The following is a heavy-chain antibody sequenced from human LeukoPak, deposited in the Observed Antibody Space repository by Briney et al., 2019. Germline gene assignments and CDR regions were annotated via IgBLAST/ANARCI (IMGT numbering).Heavy chain of an antibody. CDR3: ARDREYSSGWYNRYFDN. Sequence: KTSETLSLTCTVSGGSVSSSGYYWSWIRQPPGKGLEWIGYIYYSGSTNYNPSLKSRVTISVDTSKNQFSLKLSSVTAADTAVYYCARDREYSSGWYNRYFDNWGQGTLVTVSS. CDR2: IYYSGST. J-gene: IGHJ4*02. V-gene: IGHV4-61*08. D-gene: IGHD6-19*01. CDR1: GGSVSSSGYY.